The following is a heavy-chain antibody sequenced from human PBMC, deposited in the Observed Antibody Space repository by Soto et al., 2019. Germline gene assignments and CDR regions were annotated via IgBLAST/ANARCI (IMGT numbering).Heavy chain of an antibody. CDR1: GFNFRGYA. CDR3: EKDFYDFLTGRAY. J-gene: IGHJ4*02. V-gene: IGHV3-30*04. CDR2: ISYDGSNK. Sequence: PGGSLSLSCAASGFNFRGYAMHWVRQAPGKGLEWVAVISYDGSNKYYADSVKGRFTISRDNSKNTLYLQMNSLRAEDTAVYYCEKDFYDFLTGRAYWAKGTLVTVS. D-gene: IGHD3-9*01.